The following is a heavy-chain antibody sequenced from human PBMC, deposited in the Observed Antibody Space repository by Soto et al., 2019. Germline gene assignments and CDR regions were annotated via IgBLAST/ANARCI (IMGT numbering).Heavy chain of an antibody. CDR2: ISYDGSNK. V-gene: IGHV3-30*18. J-gene: IGHJ4*02. CDR1: GFTFSSYG. CDR3: AKAGYSSGSASYYFDY. Sequence: QVQLVESGGGVVQPGRSLRLSCAASGFTFSSYGMHWVRQAPGKGLEWVAVISYDGSNKYYADSVKGRFTISRDNSKNTLYLQMNSLRAEDTAVYYCAKAGYSSGSASYYFDYWGQGTLVTVSS. D-gene: IGHD6-19*01.